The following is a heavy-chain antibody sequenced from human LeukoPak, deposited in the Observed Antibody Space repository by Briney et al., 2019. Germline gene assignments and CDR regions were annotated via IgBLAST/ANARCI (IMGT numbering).Heavy chain of an antibody. CDR3: AREQVGAGSY. J-gene: IGHJ4*02. V-gene: IGHV4-38-2*02. CDR1: GYSISSGYY. D-gene: IGHD1-26*01. CDR2: IYHSGST. Sequence: PSETLSLTCTVSGYSISSGYYWGWIRQPPGKGLEWIGSIYHSGSTYYNPSLKSRVTISVDTSKNQFSLKLSSVTAADTAVYYCAREQVGAGSYWGQGTLVTVSS.